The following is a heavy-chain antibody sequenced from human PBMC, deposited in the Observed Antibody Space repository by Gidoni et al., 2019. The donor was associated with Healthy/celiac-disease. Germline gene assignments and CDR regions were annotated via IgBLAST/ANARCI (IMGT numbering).Heavy chain of an antibody. CDR3: ARGVVAATREGALDY. J-gene: IGHJ4*02. Sequence: QVQLVQSGAEVKQPGASVKVSCMASGYTFPSYYMNWVRQAPGQGLEWMGIINPSGGSTSYAQKFQGRVTMTRDTSTSTVYMELSSLRSEDTAVYYCARGVVAATREGALDYWGQGTLVTVSS. D-gene: IGHD2-15*01. V-gene: IGHV1-46*01. CDR1: GYTFPSYY. CDR2: INPSGGST.